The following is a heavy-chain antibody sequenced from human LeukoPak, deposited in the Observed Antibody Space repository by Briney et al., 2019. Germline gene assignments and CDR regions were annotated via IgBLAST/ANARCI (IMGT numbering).Heavy chain of an antibody. CDR1: GYTLTSYY. D-gene: IGHD4-23*01. Sequence: ASVKVSCKASGYTLTSYYMHWVRQAPGQGLEWMGIINPSGGSTSYAQKFQGRVTMTRDMSTSTVYMELSSLRSEDTAVYYCARNYGGNSCYYWGQGTLVTVSS. CDR3: ARNYGGNSCYY. J-gene: IGHJ4*02. CDR2: INPSGGST. V-gene: IGHV1-46*01.